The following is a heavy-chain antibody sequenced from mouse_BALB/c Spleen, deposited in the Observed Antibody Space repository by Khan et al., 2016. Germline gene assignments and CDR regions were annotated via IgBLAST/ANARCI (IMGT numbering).Heavy chain of an antibody. V-gene: IGHV1-9*01. CDR1: GYTFSSYW. Sequence: QVQLQQSGTELMKPGASVKISCKATGYTFSSYWIEWVKQRPGHGLEWIGEMLPRSGSSNYNEKFKGKATFTADTSSNTAYMQLSGLTSEDSAVYYCARFSDYWGQGTTLPVSS. CDR2: MLPRSGSS. CDR3: ARFSDY. J-gene: IGHJ2*01.